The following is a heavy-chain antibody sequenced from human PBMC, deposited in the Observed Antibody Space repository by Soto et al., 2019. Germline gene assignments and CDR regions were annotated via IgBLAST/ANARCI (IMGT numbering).Heavy chain of an antibody. Sequence: QVSLQQSGPGLVKPSETLSLTCTVFGGSISSYYWSWIRQSPGKGLEWLGYIYYNGNTKYNPSLRSRITISLDKSKGQFSLRLTSVTAADTAVYYCARGGAKDKVGDADYAWTLDYWGQGSRVTVSS. D-gene: IGHD4-17*01. CDR2: IYYNGNT. CDR3: ARGGAKDKVGDADYAWTLDY. V-gene: IGHV4-59*01. CDR1: GGSISSYY. J-gene: IGHJ4*02.